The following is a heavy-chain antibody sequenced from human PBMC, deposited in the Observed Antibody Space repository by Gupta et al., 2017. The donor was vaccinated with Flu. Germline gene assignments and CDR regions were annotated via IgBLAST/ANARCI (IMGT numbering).Heavy chain of an antibody. CDR2: ISGSGGST. Sequence: SWVRQAPGKGLEWVSAISGSGGSTYYADSVKGRFTISRDNSKNTLYLQMNSLRAEDTAVYYCGGTEYSSSVLRIYYYMDVWGKGTTVTVSS. CDR3: GGTEYSSSVLRIYYYMDV. D-gene: IGHD6-6*01. J-gene: IGHJ6*03. V-gene: IGHV3-23*01.